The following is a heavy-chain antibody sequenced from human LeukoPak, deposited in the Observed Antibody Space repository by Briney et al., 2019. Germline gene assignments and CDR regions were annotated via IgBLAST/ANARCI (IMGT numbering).Heavy chain of an antibody. V-gene: IGHV1-69*01. CDR1: GGTFSSYA. CDR3: ASSNERGIVVVAATPFDY. Sequence: ASVKVSCKPSGGTFSSYAISWVRQAPGQGLEWMGGFIPIFGTANYAQKFQGRVTITADESTSTAYMELSSLRSEDTAVYYCASSNERGIVVVAATPFDYWGQGTLVTVSS. CDR2: FIPIFGTA. D-gene: IGHD2-15*01. J-gene: IGHJ4*02.